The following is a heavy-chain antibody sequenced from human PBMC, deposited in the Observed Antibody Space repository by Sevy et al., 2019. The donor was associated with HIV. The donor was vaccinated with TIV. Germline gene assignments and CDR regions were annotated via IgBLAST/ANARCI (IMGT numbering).Heavy chain of an antibody. CDR3: AKDMALNYYGSGSYYNTQDGMDV. J-gene: IGHJ6*02. CDR2: ISYAGSDE. D-gene: IGHD3-10*01. CDR1: GFSFSNYA. Sequence: GGSLRLSCAASGFSFSNYAMHWVRQAPGKGLEWVAVISYAGSDEDYSDSVKGRFTISRDNSKNTLSLQMNSLTVWDTAVDYCAKDMALNYYGSGSYYNTQDGMDVWGRGTTVTVSS. V-gene: IGHV3-30*18.